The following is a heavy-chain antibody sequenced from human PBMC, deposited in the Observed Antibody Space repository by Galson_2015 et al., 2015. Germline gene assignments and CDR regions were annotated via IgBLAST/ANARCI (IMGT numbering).Heavy chain of an antibody. CDR2: ISTSGHYI. J-gene: IGHJ6*03. D-gene: IGHD6-19*01. Sequence: SLRLSCAASGFTFSSYNMNWVRQAPGKGLEWVSSISTSGHYIYYADSVKGRFTISRDNAKNSLYLQMNSLGAEDTAVYYCARENSGAVGLNYYYYMDVWGKGTTVTVSS. CDR3: ARENSGAVGLNYYYYMDV. V-gene: IGHV3-21*01. CDR1: GFTFSSYN.